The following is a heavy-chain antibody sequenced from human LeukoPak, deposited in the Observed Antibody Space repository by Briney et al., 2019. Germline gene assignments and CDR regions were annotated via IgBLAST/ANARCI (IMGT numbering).Heavy chain of an antibody. CDR3: ARRDYYYYYMDV. Sequence: SETLSLTCTVSGGSICSYYWSWIRQPPGKGLEWIGYIYYSGSTNYNPSLKSRVTISVDTSKNQFSLKLSSVTAADTAVYYCARRDYYYYYMDVWGKGTTVTVSS. V-gene: IGHV4-59*01. J-gene: IGHJ6*03. CDR1: GGSICSYY. CDR2: IYYSGST.